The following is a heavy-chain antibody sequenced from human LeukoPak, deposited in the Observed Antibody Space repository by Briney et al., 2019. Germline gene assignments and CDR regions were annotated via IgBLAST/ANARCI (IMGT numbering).Heavy chain of an antibody. Sequence: GGSLRLSCAASGFTVSSNYMSWVRQAPGKGLEWVSVIYSGGSTYYADSVKGRFTISRDNSKNTLYLQMNSLRAEDTAVYYCARDRGGYPFDYWGQGTLVTVSS. CDR1: GFTVSSNY. J-gene: IGHJ4*02. D-gene: IGHD3-22*01. V-gene: IGHV3-66*01. CDR3: ARDRGGYPFDY. CDR2: IYSGGST.